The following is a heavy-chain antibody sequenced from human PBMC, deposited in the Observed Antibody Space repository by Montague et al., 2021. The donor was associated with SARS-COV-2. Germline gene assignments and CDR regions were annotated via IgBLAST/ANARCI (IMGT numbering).Heavy chain of an antibody. J-gene: IGHJ5*02. CDR2: IYYSGST. Sequence: ESLSLTCTVSGGSISSSSYYWGWIRQPPGKGLEWIGSIYYSGSTYYNPSLKSRVTISVDTSKNQFSLKLSSVTAADTAVYYCARTEIQVWSRRWFDPWGQGTLVTVSS. V-gene: IGHV4-39*01. CDR1: GGSISSSSYY. D-gene: IGHD5-18*01. CDR3: ARTEIQVWSRRWFDP.